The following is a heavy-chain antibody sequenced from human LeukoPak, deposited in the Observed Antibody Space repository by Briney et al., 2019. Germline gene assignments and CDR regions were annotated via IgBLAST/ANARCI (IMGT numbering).Heavy chain of an antibody. CDR1: GYSFTSYW. Sequence: GESLKISCKGSGYSFTSYWIDWVRQMPGKGLEWMGIIYPGDSDTRYSPSFQGQVTISADKSISTAYLQWSSLKASDTAMYYCARQTEDSYYYYYGMDVWGQGTTVTVSS. CDR3: ARQTEDSYYYYYGMDV. D-gene: IGHD2-21*02. J-gene: IGHJ6*02. CDR2: IYPGDSDT. V-gene: IGHV5-51*01.